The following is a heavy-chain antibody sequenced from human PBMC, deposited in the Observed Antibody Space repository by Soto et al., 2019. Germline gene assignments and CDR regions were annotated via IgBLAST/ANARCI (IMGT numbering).Heavy chain of an antibody. D-gene: IGHD5-18*01. CDR2: MYYDGSDE. CDR1: GFTFSSYG. J-gene: IGHJ4*02. V-gene: IGHV3-33*06. Sequence: QVQLVESGGGVVQPGRSLRLSCAASGFTFSSYGMHWVRQAPGKGLEWVAVMYYDGSDEYYADSVKGRFTISRDNSKNKLYLQMNGLRAEDTAIYYCAKDYSSTSYGINYWGQGTLVSVSS. CDR3: AKDYSSTSYGINY.